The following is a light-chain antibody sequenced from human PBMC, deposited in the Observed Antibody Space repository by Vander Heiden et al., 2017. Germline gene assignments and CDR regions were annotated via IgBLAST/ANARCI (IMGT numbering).Light chain of an antibody. CDR2: RNS. CDR3: TMWDDSLSGWV. Sequence: QSVVTQPPSASGTPGQRVTISCSGSGSNIGINYVYWYQQLPGTAPNLLIYRNSQRPSGVPDRFSGSKSGTSASLAISGLRSEDEADYYCTMWDDSLSGWVFGGGTKLTVL. CDR1: GSNIGINY. J-gene: IGLJ2*01. V-gene: IGLV1-47*01.